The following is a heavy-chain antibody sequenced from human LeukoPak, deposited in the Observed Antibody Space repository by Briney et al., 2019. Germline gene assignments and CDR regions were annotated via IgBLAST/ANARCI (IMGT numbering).Heavy chain of an antibody. D-gene: IGHD3-22*01. CDR2: ISGSGGTT. CDR1: GFTFSNYA. CDR3: AKDVLIVVVDGGYFDY. J-gene: IGHJ4*02. Sequence: GGSLRLSCAASGFTFSNYAMSWVRQAPGKGLEWVSDISGSGGTTYYADSVKGRFTISRDNSKNTLYLQMNSLRAEDTAVYYCAKDVLIVVVDGGYFDYWGQGTLVTVSS. V-gene: IGHV3-23*01.